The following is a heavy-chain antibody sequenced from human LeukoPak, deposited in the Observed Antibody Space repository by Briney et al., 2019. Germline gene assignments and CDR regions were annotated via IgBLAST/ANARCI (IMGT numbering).Heavy chain of an antibody. J-gene: IGHJ4*02. CDR3: ARRAGGKVDY. D-gene: IGHD3-16*01. CDR2: VFYSGST. V-gene: IGHV4-39*01. Sequence: SETLSLTCTVSGGSISSGSYFWGWIRQSPGRGLEWIGSVFYSGSTYYNPSLKSRVTISVDTSKNQFSLKLSSVTAADTAVYYCARRAGGKVDYWGQGTLVTVSS. CDR1: GGSISSGSYF.